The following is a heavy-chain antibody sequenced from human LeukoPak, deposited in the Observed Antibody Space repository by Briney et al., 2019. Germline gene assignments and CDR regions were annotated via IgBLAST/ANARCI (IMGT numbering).Heavy chain of an antibody. D-gene: IGHD3-16*01. CDR3: ARDVGGLQNY. CDR2: ISSSGSTI. V-gene: IGHV3-48*03. Sequence: GGSLRLSCTASGFSFSSPGMNWARQAPGKGLEWVSYISSSGSTIYYADSVKGRFTISRDNAKNSLYLQMNSLRAEDTAVYYRARDVGGLQNYWGQGTLVTVSS. J-gene: IGHJ4*01. CDR1: GFSFSSPG.